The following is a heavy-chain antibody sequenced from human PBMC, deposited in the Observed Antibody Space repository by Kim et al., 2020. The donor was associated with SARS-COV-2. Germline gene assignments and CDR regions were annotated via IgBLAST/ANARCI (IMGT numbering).Heavy chain of an antibody. CDR2: IIPIFVTA. CDR3: ASCGGDCYYRDH. CDR1: GGTFSSYA. D-gene: IGHD2-21*02. Sequence: SVKVSCKASGGTFSSYAISWVRQAPGQGLEWMGGIIPIFVTANYAQKFQGRVTITADESTSTAYMELSSLRSEDTAVYYCASCGGDCYYRDHWGQGTLVTVS. J-gene: IGHJ4*02. V-gene: IGHV1-69*13.